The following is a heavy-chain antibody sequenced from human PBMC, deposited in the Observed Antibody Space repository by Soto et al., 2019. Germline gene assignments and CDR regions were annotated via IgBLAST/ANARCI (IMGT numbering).Heavy chain of an antibody. J-gene: IGHJ4*02. CDR1: GGLISNYY. CDR2: LYYSEIT. CDR3: ARGAYDSSVYYNEPFDS. V-gene: IGHV4-59*01. Sequence: ETRSLTCTVSGGLISNYYWSWIRQTPGKGLEWIGYLYYSEITKYNPSLQSRVTISVDTSNQLSLKLTSVTAADTAVYYCARGAYDSSVYYNEPFDSWGQGTLVTVSS. D-gene: IGHD3-22*01.